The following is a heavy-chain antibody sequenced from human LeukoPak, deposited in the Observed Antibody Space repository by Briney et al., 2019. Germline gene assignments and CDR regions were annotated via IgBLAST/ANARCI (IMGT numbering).Heavy chain of an antibody. D-gene: IGHD4-17*01. Sequence: GGSLRLSCAASGFTFSSYSMNWVRQAPGKGLEWVSYISSSSSTIYYADSVKGRFTISRDNAKNSLYLQMNSLRAEDTAVYYCVREPDYDASDYWGQGTLVTVSS. CDR3: VREPDYDASDY. V-gene: IGHV3-48*01. CDR1: GFTFSSYS. CDR2: ISSSSSTI. J-gene: IGHJ4*02.